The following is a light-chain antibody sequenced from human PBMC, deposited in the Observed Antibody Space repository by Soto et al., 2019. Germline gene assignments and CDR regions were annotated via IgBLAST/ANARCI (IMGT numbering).Light chain of an antibody. CDR1: QSVSSSD. CDR3: QQYGGSPLYT. CDR2: GAS. V-gene: IGKV3-20*01. Sequence: EIVLTQSPGTLSLSPGDRATLSCRASQSVSSSDLAWYQQKPGQAPRLLIYGASTKATGNPDRVSGSGCGTDFTLTISRLEPEDFAVYYCQQYGGSPLYTFGQGTKLEIK. J-gene: IGKJ2*01.